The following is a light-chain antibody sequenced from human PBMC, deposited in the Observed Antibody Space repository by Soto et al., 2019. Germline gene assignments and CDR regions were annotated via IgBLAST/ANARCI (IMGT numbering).Light chain of an antibody. Sequence: ESVLTQSPDTLCLSPGERATLSCRGSQSVSTNSLAWYQHKPGQAPRPLIYAASSRATGTPDRFSGSGSGTEFTLIISRLEPEDFAVYYCQQYGSSVLTFGGGTQVEIK. V-gene: IGKV3-20*01. J-gene: IGKJ4*01. CDR3: QQYGSSVLT. CDR1: QSVSTNS. CDR2: AAS.